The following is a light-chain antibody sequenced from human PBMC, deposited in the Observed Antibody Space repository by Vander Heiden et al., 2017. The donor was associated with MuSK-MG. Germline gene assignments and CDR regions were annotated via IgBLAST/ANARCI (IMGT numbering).Light chain of an antibody. J-gene: IGKJ5*01. V-gene: IGKV1-39*01. CDR1: QSISSY. Sequence: DIQMTQSPSSLSASVGDRVTITCRASQSISSYLNWYQQKPGKAPKLLIYAASSLQSGVPSRFSGSGSGTDFTLTISSLQPEDFATYYCQQSDSTLTTFGQGTRLEIK. CDR3: QQSDSTLTT. CDR2: AAS.